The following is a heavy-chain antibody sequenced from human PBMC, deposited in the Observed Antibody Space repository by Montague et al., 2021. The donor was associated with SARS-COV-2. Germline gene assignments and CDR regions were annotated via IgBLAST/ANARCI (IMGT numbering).Heavy chain of an antibody. CDR2: PYYRSRWFD. CDR1: GDSVVEVRVS. V-gene: IGHV6-1*01. CDR3: ARGDGLGPYTGYAFDI. J-gene: IGHJ3*02. Sequence: CAISGDSVVEVRVSSDGHTHSPPTALEFLCRPYYRSRWFDHYEVSMKGRISIKADTSKNQFSLQLDSVTPEDTAVYYCARGDGLGPYTGYAFDIWGQGTLVTVSS. D-gene: IGHD3-16*01.